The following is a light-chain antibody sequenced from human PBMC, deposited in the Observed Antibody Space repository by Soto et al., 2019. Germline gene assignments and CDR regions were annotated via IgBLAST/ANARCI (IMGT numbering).Light chain of an antibody. CDR3: QQYGNSPFT. J-gene: IGKJ5*01. CDR2: GAS. CDR1: QSVSSTY. Sequence: EIVLTQSPGTLSLSPGESPTIFCRASQSVSSTYLAWYQRKPGQAPRLLIYGASSRATGIPDRVSGSGSGTDFTLTISRLEPEDFAVYYCQQYGNSPFTFGQGTRLEI. V-gene: IGKV3-20*01.